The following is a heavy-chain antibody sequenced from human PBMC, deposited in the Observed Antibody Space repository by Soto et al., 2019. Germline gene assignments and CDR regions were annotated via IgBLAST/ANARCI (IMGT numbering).Heavy chain of an antibody. V-gene: IGHV3-23*01. CDR3: VNASLITMIVVVPYAFDI. Sequence: GGSLRLSCAASGLTFSTRVMNWVRQTPGKGLEWVSVTSSNGGITYYADSVKGRFTISRDNSKNTLYLHMSSLRAEDTAVYYCVNASLITMIVVVPYAFDIWGQGTMVTVSS. J-gene: IGHJ3*02. CDR2: TSSNGGIT. D-gene: IGHD3-22*01. CDR1: GLTFSTRV.